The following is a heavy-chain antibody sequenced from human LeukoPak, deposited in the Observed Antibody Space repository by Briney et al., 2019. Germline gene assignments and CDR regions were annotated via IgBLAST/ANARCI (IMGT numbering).Heavy chain of an antibody. CDR2: IYSGGRT. Sequence: GGSLRLSCAASGFTVSSNYMSWDRQAPGKGLEGVSVIYSGGRTYYADSVKGRFTISRDNSKNTLYLQMNSLRAEDTAVYYCARDLPDPSGSYLRGAFDNWGQGTMVTVSS. J-gene: IGHJ3*02. V-gene: IGHV3-53*01. CDR1: GFTVSSNY. D-gene: IGHD1-26*01. CDR3: ARDLPDPSGSYLRGAFDN.